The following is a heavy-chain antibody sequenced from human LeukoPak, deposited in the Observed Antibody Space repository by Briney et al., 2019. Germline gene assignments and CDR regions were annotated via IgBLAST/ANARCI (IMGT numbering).Heavy chain of an antibody. V-gene: IGHV1-18*01. D-gene: IGHD2-21*02. J-gene: IGHJ5*02. CDR3: ARDREQYCGGDCYSNWFDP. CDR1: GYTFTSYG. CDR2: ISAYNGNT. Sequence: ASVKVSCKASGYTFTSYGISWVRQAPGQGLEWMGWISAYNGNTNYAQKLQGRVTMTTDTSTSTAYMELRSLRSDDTAVYYCARDREQYCGGDCYSNWFDPWGQGTLVTVSS.